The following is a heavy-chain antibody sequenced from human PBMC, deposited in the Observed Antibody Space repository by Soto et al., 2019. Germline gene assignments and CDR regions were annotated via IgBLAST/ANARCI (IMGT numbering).Heavy chain of an antibody. Sequence: QVQLVESGGGVVQPGRSLGLSCAASGFIFSNYGMHWVRQAPGKGLEWVAVIWYDGSHESYADSVKGRFTISRDNSKNTLFLQMNSLRAEDTAVYYCARDRYSYDSRAYQGVDWYFDLWGRGTLVTVSS. CDR1: GFIFSNYG. CDR2: IWYDGSHE. D-gene: IGHD3-22*01. J-gene: IGHJ2*01. V-gene: IGHV3-33*01. CDR3: ARDRYSYDSRAYQGVDWYFDL.